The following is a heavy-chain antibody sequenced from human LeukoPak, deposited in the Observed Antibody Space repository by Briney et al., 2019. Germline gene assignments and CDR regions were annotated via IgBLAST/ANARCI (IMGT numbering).Heavy chain of an antibody. CDR1: GFTFGDYA. D-gene: IGHD1-1*01. J-gene: IGHJ4*02. CDR3: TRDRGAYNLYDY. Sequence: GGSLRLSRTASGFTFGDYAMSWIRQAPGKGLEWVGFIRSKAYGETAEYAASVKGRFTISRDDSKAIAYLQMNSLKTEDTAVYHCTRDRGAYNLYDYWGQGTLVTVSS. V-gene: IGHV3-49*03. CDR2: IRSKAYGETA.